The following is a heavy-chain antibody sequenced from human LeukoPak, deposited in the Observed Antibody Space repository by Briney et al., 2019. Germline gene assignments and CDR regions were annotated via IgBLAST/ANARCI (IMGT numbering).Heavy chain of an antibody. CDR2: ISWNSGSI. CDR3: AKDSEVVITHYYFDY. D-gene: IGHD3-22*01. CDR1: GFTFSSYA. V-gene: IGHV3-9*01. Sequence: GGSLRLSCAASGFTFSSYAMSWVRQAPGKGLEWVSGISWNSGSIGYADSVKGRFTISRDNAKNSLYLQMNSLRAEDTALYYCAKDSEVVITHYYFDYWGQGTLVTVSS. J-gene: IGHJ4*02.